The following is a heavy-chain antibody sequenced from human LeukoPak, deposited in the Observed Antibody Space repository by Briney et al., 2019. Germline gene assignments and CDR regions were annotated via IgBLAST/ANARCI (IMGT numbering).Heavy chain of an antibody. D-gene: IGHD3-16*01. CDR2: INHSGST. J-gene: IGHJ3*02. V-gene: IGHV4-34*01. CDR1: GGSFSGYY. CDR3: ARRPHGGSGRYSDYLWGRPGAFDI. Sequence: SETLSLTCAVYGGSFSGYYWSWIRQPPGKGLEWIGEINHSGSTNYNPSLKSRVTISVDTSKNQFSLKLSSVTAADTAVYYCARRPHGGSGRYSDYLWGRPGAFDIWGQGTMVTVSS.